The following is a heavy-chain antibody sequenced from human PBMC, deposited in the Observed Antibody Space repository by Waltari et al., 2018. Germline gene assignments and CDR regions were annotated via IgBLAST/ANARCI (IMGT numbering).Heavy chain of an antibody. CDR3: ARPPRIAVAGTRVSGNWYFDL. V-gene: IGHV5-51*01. D-gene: IGHD6-19*01. CDR2: IYPGDSDT. Sequence: EVQLVQSGAEVKKPGESLKISCKGSGYSFTSYWIGWVRQMPGKGLEWMGIIYPGDSDTRYSPSFQGQVTISADKSISTAYLQWSSLKASDTAMYYCARPPRIAVAGTRVSGNWYFDLWGRGTLVTVSS. CDR1: GYSFTSYW. J-gene: IGHJ2*01.